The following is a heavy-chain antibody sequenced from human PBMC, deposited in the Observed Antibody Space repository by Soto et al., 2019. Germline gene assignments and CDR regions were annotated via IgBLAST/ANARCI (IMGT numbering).Heavy chain of an antibody. D-gene: IGHD3-22*01. V-gene: IGHV1-2*04. CDR3: ARGGPHYYYDSSGYGFDY. J-gene: IGHJ4*02. CDR2: INPNSGGT. CDR1: GYTFTGYY. Sequence: ASVKVSCKASGYTFTGYYMHWVRQAPGQGLEWMGWINPNSGGTNYAQKFQGWVTMTRDTSISTAYMELSRLRSDDTAVYYCARGGPHYYYDSSGYGFDYWGQGTLVTVSS.